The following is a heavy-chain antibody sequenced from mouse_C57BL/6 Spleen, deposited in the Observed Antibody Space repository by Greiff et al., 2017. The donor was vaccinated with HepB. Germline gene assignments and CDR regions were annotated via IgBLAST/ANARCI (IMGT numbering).Heavy chain of an antibody. J-gene: IGHJ2*01. CDR1: GYSFTDYN. D-gene: IGHD4-1*01. V-gene: IGHV1-39*01. CDR2: INPNYGTT. CDR3: ARSWITGTLYYFDY. Sequence: SGPELVKPGASVKISCKASGYSFTDYNMNWVKQSNGKSLEWIGVINPNYGTTSYNQKFKGKATLTVDQSSSTAYMQLNSLTSEDSAVYYCARSWITGTLYYFDYWGQGTTLTVSS.